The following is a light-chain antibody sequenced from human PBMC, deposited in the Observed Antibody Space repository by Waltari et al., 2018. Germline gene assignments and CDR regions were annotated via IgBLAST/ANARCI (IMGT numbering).Light chain of an antibody. CDR1: VLAEQY. Sequence: YDLAQPFSVSVSPGQTATITCPGDVLAEQYVRWFQQRPGQAPTLILYKDTERPSGIPVRFSGSSSGSTVTLTSRGALLEDEADYQCHAAADNNWFFGGGTKLTVL. J-gene: IGLJ2*01. CDR3: HAAADNNWF. CDR2: KDT. V-gene: IGLV3-27*01.